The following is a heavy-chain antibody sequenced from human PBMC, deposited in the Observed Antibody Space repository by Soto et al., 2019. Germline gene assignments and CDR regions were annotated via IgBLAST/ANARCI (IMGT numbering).Heavy chain of an antibody. CDR2: IGGSGGST. CDR1: GFTFSSYA. Sequence: GGSLRLSCAASGFTFSSYAMSWVRQAPGKGLEWVSAIGGSGGSTYYADSVKGRFTISRDNSKNTLYLQMNSLRAEDTAVYYCAKTPAAIDWFDPWGQGTLVTVSS. V-gene: IGHV3-23*01. CDR3: AKTPAAIDWFDP. J-gene: IGHJ5*02. D-gene: IGHD2-2*02.